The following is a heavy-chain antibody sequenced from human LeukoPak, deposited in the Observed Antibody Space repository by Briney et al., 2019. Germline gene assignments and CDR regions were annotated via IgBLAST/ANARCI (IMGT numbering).Heavy chain of an antibody. J-gene: IGHJ4*02. D-gene: IGHD5-18*01. Sequence: PGGSLRLSCAASGFIFSSYLMTWVRQAPGRGLEWVANVKQDGSDKYYVDSVRGRFTTSRDNAKNSLYLQMNSLRAEDTAVYYCARTVYSYGLISYFDYWGQGTLVTASS. V-gene: IGHV3-7*04. CDR2: VKQDGSDK. CDR3: ARTVYSYGLISYFDY. CDR1: GFIFSSYL.